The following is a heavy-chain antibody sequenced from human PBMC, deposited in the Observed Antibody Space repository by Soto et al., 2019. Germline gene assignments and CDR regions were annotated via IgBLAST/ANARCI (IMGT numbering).Heavy chain of an antibody. CDR2: IHPSDSFT. Sequence: PGESLKISCKASGYSFTNNLINWVRQMPGKGLEWMGRIHPSDSFTNYSPSFQGHVTFSVDKSISTAYLQWSSLRASDTAMYFCATSHPGGEDYWGQGTLVTVSS. J-gene: IGHJ4*02. CDR3: ATSHPGGEDY. CDR1: GYSFTNNL. D-gene: IGHD3-16*01. V-gene: IGHV5-10-1*01.